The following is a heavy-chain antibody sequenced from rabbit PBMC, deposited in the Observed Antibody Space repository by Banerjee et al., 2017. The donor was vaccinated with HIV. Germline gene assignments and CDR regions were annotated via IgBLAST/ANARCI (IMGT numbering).Heavy chain of an antibody. Sequence: QSLEESGGGLVQPEGSLALTCRASGFSFSSSYWICWVRQAPGKGLELIACIYTSSGSTYYASWAKGRFTITRSTSLNTVDLKMTSLTAADTATYFCARDLRAGYGSVEYALGLWGQGTLVTVS. V-gene: IGHV1S43*01. D-gene: IGHD7-1*01. CDR2: IYTSSGST. J-gene: IGHJ3*01. CDR1: GFSFSSSYW. CDR3: ARDLRAGYGSVEYALGL.